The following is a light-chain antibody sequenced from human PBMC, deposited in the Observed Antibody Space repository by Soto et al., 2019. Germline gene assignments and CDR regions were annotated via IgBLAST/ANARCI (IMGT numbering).Light chain of an antibody. CDR3: QQFNNWPHT. Sequence: EIVLTQSPATLSVSPGERATLSCRASQSVIQKLGWYQQKPGQAPRLLIYVASYRATGIPARFSGSGSGTEYTLTISNLQAEDFAVYYCQQFNNWPHTFGQGTRLEIK. J-gene: IGKJ2*01. CDR2: VAS. CDR1: QSVIQK. V-gene: IGKV3-15*01.